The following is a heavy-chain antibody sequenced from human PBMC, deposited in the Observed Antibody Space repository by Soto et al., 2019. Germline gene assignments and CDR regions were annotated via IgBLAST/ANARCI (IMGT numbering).Heavy chain of an antibody. CDR3: ARHGVGRGPGRIAAAGPIYFQH. D-gene: IGHD6-13*01. CDR2: IYYSGST. J-gene: IGHJ1*01. V-gene: IGHV4-39*01. CDR1: GGSISSSSYY. Sequence: SETLSLTCTVSGGSISSSSYYWGWIRQPPGKGLEWIGSIYYSGSTYYNPSLKSRVTISVDTSKNQFSLKLGSVTAADTAVYYCARHGVGRGPGRIAAAGPIYFQHWGQGTLVTVSS.